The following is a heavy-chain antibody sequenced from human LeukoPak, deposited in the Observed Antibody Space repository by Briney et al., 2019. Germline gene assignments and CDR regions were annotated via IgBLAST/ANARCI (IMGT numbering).Heavy chain of an antibody. CDR3: AKSYYYHSGSFDY. V-gene: IGHV3-30*18. CDR2: FSSDGRST. CDR1: GFTFSTFN. D-gene: IGHD3-10*01. Sequence: GGSLTLSCAASGFTFSTFNMHWVRQAPGKGLEWVAVFSSDGRSTFYAENVQGRFTLSRDNSKNTLSLQMNSLRAEDTAVYYCAKSYYYHSGSFDYWGQGTRVTVSS. J-gene: IGHJ4*02.